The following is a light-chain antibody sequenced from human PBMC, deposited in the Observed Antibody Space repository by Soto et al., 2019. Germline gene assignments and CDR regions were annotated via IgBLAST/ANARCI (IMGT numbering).Light chain of an antibody. J-gene: IGLJ2*01. CDR1: SSDVGGYNY. Sequence: QSALTQPPSASGSPGQSVAISCTGTSSDVGGYNYVSWYQQHPGKAPKLMIYEVNKRPSGVPDRFSGSKSGNTASLTVSGLQAEDEADYYCTSYRSGSTPVVFGGGTKLTVL. CDR2: EVN. CDR3: TSYRSGSTPVV. V-gene: IGLV2-8*01.